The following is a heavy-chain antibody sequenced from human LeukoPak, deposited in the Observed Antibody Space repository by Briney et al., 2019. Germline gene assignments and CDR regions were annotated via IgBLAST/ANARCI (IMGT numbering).Heavy chain of an antibody. V-gene: IGHV3-48*01. CDR2: ISSSTGTI. CDR3: AKDRPQLYYYDSSGLNALS. J-gene: IGHJ4*02. D-gene: IGHD3-22*01. Sequence: PGGSLRLSCAASGFTVSSNYMSWVRQAPGKGLEWVSYISSSTGTIYYADSVKGRFTISRDNSKNTLYLQMNSLRAEDTAVYYCAKDRPQLYYYDSSGLNALSWGQGTLVTVSS. CDR1: GFTVSSNY.